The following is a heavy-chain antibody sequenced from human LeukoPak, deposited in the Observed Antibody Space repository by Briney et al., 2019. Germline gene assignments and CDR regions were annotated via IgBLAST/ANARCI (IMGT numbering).Heavy chain of an antibody. CDR1: GYTFTSYD. V-gene: IGHV1-8*01. J-gene: IGHJ4*02. Sequence: ASVKVSCKASGYTFTSYDINWVRQATGQGLEWMGWMNPNSGNTGYAQKFQGRVTMTRNTSISTAYMELSSLRSEDTAVYYCARALYHYDSSGYYYYPFDYWGQGTLVTVSS. D-gene: IGHD3-22*01. CDR3: ARALYHYDSSGYYYYPFDY. CDR2: MNPNSGNT.